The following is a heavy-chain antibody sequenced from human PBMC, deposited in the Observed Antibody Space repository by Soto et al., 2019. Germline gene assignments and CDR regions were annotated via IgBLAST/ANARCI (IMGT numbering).Heavy chain of an antibody. Sequence: GGSLRLSYAASGFTFSNAWMSWVRQAPGKGLEWVGRIKSKTDGGTTDYAAPVKGRFTISRDDSKNTLYLQMNSLKTEDTAVYYCTTELPHYGMDVWGQWTTVTVSS. CDR1: GFTFSNAW. CDR2: IKSKTDGGTT. V-gene: IGHV3-15*01. J-gene: IGHJ6*02. CDR3: TTELPHYGMDV.